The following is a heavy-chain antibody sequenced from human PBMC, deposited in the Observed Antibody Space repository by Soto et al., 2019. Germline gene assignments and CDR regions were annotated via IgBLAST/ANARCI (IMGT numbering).Heavy chain of an antibody. D-gene: IGHD2-21*02. CDR2: IHYSESS. V-gene: IGHV4-39*07. CDR1: GASLSSGYYY. J-gene: IGHJ6*02. CDR3: ARGHRMVTQGGGKFYYYVYGMDV. Sequence: SETLSLTCTVSGASLSSGYYYWGWIRQPPGKGLEWIGSIHYSESSYFYPSLQSRVTISLDTSKKQFSLRLRSVTAADTAVYFCARGHRMVTQGGGKFYYYVYGMDVWGQGTTVTVSS.